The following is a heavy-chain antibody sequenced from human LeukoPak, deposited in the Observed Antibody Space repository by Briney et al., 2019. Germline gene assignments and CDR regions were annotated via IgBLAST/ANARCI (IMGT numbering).Heavy chain of an antibody. CDR2: IYYSGST. V-gene: IGHV4-59*12. CDR3: ARVANSAVTTPFDY. CDR1: GGSISSYY. D-gene: IGHD4-17*01. Sequence: PSETLSLTCTVSGGSISSYYWSWIRQPPGKGLEWIGYIYYSGSTNYNPSLKSRVTISVDTSKNQFSLKLSSVTAADTAVYYCARVANSAVTTPFDYWGQGTLVTVSS. J-gene: IGHJ4*02.